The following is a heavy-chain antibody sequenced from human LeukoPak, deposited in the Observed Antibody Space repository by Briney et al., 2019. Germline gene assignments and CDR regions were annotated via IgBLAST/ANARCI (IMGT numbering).Heavy chain of an antibody. CDR2: INHSGST. CDR3: AKIYCSSTSCHRRNWYFDL. D-gene: IGHD2-2*01. CDR1: GGSFSGYY. V-gene: IGHV4-34*01. J-gene: IGHJ2*01. Sequence: SETLSLTCAVYGGSFSGYYWSWIRQPPGKGLEWIGEINHSGSTNYNPSLKSRVTISVDTSKNQFSLKLSSVTAADTAVYYCAKIYCSSTSCHRRNWYFDLWGRGTLVTVSS.